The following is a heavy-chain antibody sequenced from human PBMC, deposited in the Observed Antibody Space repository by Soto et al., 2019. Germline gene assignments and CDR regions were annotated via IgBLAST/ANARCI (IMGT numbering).Heavy chain of an antibody. D-gene: IGHD7-27*01. Sequence: EVQLLESGGGLVQPGGSLRLSCAASGFTFSSYAMSWVRQAPGKGLEWVSAISGSGGSTYYADSVKGRFTISRDNSKNTLYLQMNSLRDEDTVVYYCAKALGLLSAFDIWGQGTMVTVSS. CDR3: AKALGLLSAFDI. J-gene: IGHJ3*02. CDR1: GFTFSSYA. CDR2: ISGSGGST. V-gene: IGHV3-23*01.